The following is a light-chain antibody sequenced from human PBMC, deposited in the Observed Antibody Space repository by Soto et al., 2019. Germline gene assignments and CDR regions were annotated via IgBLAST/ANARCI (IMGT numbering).Light chain of an antibody. CDR1: QTISSW. V-gene: IGKV1-5*03. CDR2: KAS. J-gene: IGKJ1*01. CDR3: QQYNGYSTWT. Sequence: DIKMTQAPSTLSTSVGDRVTITCRASQTISSWLAWYQQKPGKAPKLLIYKASYLESGVPSRFSGSGSGTEFTLTIGSLQPDDFATYYCQQYNGYSTWTFGQGTKVEIK.